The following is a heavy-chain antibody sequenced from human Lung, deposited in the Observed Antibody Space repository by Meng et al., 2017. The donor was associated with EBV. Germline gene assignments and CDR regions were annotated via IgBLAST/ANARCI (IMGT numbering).Heavy chain of an antibody. J-gene: IGHJ4*02. D-gene: IGHD2-21*02. Sequence: VQLAEAGTGLVKPSGTLSLTCAVSGGSLSSRNWWSWVRQPPGKGLEWIGEIYHSGSTNYNPSLKSRVTISVDESKNQFSLRLSSVTAADTAVYYCARVGAYCGGDCYHPRWGQGTLVTVSS. CDR1: GGSLSSRNW. CDR2: IYHSGST. CDR3: ARVGAYCGGDCYHPR. V-gene: IGHV4-4*02.